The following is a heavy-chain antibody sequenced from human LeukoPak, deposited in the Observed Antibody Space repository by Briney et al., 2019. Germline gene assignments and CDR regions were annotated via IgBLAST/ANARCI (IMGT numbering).Heavy chain of an antibody. CDR3: ARAGPFGEFKHTLFDY. Sequence: GGSLRLSCAASGFTFSSYAMSWVRQAPGKGLEWVSVIYSGGSTYYADSVKGRFTISRDNSKNTLYLQMNSLSAEDTAVYYCARAGPFGEFKHTLFDYWGQGTLVTVSS. V-gene: IGHV3-53*01. D-gene: IGHD3-10*01. CDR1: GFTFSSYA. J-gene: IGHJ4*02. CDR2: IYSGGST.